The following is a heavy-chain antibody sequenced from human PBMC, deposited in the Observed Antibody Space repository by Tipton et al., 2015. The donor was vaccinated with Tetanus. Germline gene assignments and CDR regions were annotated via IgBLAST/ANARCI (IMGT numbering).Heavy chain of an antibody. CDR3: ARGRGLGPHEYFEH. V-gene: IGHV1-18*01. D-gene: IGHD3/OR15-3a*01. J-gene: IGHJ4*02. CDR1: GYTFTHYG. Sequence: QVQLVQSGGEVKKPGASVKVSCKASGYTFTHYGVNWVRHAPGQGLEWMGWISPFNENVNYAEKFRGRLTRTTDRSTATVYMELRGLKSDDTAIYYCARGRGLGPHEYFEHWGQGTLVTVSS. CDR2: ISPFNENV.